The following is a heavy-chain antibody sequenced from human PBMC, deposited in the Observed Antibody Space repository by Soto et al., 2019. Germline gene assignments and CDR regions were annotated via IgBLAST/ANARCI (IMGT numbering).Heavy chain of an antibody. V-gene: IGHV4-59*01. J-gene: IGHJ6*03. CDR1: GGSISSYY. CDR3: ARTSRDIAAADYYYYYMDV. D-gene: IGHD6-13*01. CDR2: IYYSGST. Sequence: SETLSLTCTVFGGSISSYYWSWIRQPPGKGLEWIGYIYYSGSTNYNPSLKSRVTISVDTSKNQFSLKLSSVTAADTAVYYCARTSRDIAAADYYYYYMDVWGKGTTVTVSS.